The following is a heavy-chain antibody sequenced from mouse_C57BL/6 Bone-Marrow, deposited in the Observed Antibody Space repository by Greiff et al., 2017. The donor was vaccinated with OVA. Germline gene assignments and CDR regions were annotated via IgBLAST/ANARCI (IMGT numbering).Heavy chain of an antibody. J-gene: IGHJ1*03. CDR3: ARRYCGSSYWYFDV. D-gene: IGHD1-1*01. CDR2: IYPGSGST. CDR1: GYTFTSYW. V-gene: IGHV1-55*01. Sequence: QVQLQQSGAELVKPGASVKMSCKASGYTFTSYWITWVKQRPGQGLEWIGDIYPGSGSTNYNEKFKSKATLTVDTSSSTAYMQLSSLTSEDSAVYYCARRYCGSSYWYFDVWGTGTTVTVSS.